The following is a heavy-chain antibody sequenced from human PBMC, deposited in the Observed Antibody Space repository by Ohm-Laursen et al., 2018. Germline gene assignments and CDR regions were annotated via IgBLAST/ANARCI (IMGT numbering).Heavy chain of an antibody. J-gene: IGHJ4*02. Sequence: GSLRLSCAASGFTFSSYEMNWVRQAPGKGLEWVSYISSSGSTIYYADSVKGRFTISRDNAKSSLYLQMNSLRAEDTALYYCAKDIWEGGATTVVYWGQGTLVTVSS. CDR3: AKDIWEGGATTVVY. CDR1: GFTFSSYE. V-gene: IGHV3-48*03. D-gene: IGHD1-26*01. CDR2: ISSSGSTI.